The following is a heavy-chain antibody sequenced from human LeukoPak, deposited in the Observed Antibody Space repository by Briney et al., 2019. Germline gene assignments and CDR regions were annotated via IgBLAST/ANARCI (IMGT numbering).Heavy chain of an antibody. D-gene: IGHD3-10*01. V-gene: IGHV4-59*08. Sequence: KSSETLSLTCTVSGGSISSYYWSWIRQPPGKGLEWIGYIYYRGSTNYNPSLKSRVTISVDTSKNQFSLKLSSVTAADTAVYYCARGAWAFDIWGQGTLVTVSS. CDR1: GGSISSYY. J-gene: IGHJ3*02. CDR2: IYYRGST. CDR3: ARGAWAFDI.